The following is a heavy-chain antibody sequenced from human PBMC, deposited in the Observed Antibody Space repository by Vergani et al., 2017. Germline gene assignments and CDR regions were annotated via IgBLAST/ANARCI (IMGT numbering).Heavy chain of an antibody. CDR2: INNNGGST. CDR3: AREQDPRGAFDI. CDR1: GFTFNSYA. J-gene: IGHJ3*02. V-gene: IGHV3-23*01. Sequence: QLLESGGGLIQPGGSLRLSCAASGFTFNSYAMTWVRQAPGKGLEWVSGINNNGGSTYYADSVKGRFTISRDNSKNTLYLQMNSLRAEDTAVYYCAREQDPRGAFDIWGQGTMVTVSS.